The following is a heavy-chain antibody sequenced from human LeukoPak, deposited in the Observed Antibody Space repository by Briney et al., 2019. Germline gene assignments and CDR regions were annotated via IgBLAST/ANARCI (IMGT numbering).Heavy chain of an antibody. CDR1: GFTFDDYA. CDR3: ARVEAVRYSYGSGY. CDR2: ISGDGGST. D-gene: IGHD5-18*01. V-gene: IGHV3-43*02. J-gene: IGHJ4*02. Sequence: GGSLRLSCAASGFTFDDYAMHWVRQAPEKGLEWVSLISGDGGSTYYADSVKGRFTISRDNAKNSLYLQMNSLRAEDTAVYYCARVEAVRYSYGSGYRGQGTLVTVSS.